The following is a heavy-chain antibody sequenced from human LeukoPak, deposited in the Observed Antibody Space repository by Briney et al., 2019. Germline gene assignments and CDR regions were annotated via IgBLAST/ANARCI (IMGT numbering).Heavy chain of an antibody. CDR3: ARGGLMVY. J-gene: IGHJ4*02. V-gene: IGHV3-48*03. CDR1: GFTFSSYE. D-gene: IGHD2-8*01. CDR2: ISGSGSTI. Sequence: GGSLRLSCAASGFTFSSYEMNWARQAPGKGLEWVSYISGSGSTIYYADSVKGRFTISRDNAKNSLYLQMNSLRAEDTAVYYCARGGLMVYWGQGTLVTVSS.